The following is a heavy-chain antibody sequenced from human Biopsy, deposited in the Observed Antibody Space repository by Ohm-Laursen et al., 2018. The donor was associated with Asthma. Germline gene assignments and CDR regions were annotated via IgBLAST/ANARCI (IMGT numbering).Heavy chain of an antibody. V-gene: IGHV3-53*01. J-gene: IGHJ4*02. D-gene: IGHD3-22*01. CDR3: ARGDSSNWSHYYFDY. Sequence: GSLRLSCSASVLADRRDYLFWVRQAPGKGMEWVSGIYSGWTSHTADSVRGRFTISRDYSKNTLYLQMHSLRAEDTAVYYCARGDSSNWSHYYFDYWGQGTLVTVSS. CDR1: VLADRRDY. CDR2: IYSGWTS.